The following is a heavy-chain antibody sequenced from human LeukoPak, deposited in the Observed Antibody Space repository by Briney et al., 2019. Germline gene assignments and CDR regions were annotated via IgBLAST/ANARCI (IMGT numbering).Heavy chain of an antibody. CDR2: INHSGST. D-gene: IGHD5-12*01. J-gene: IGHJ6*03. CDR1: GGSFSGYY. V-gene: IGHV4-34*01. CDR3: ARGKKGRGYSGPGYYYMDV. Sequence: SSETLSLTCAVYGGSFSGYYWSWIRQPPGKGLEWIGEINHSGSTNYNPSLKSRVTISVDTSKNQFSLKLSSVTAADTAVYYCARGKKGRGYSGPGYYYMDVWGKGTTVTVSS.